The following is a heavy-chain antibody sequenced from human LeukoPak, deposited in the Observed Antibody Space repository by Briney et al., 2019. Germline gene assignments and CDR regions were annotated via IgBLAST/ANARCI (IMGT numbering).Heavy chain of an antibody. CDR1: GVTFGSYDFTFTSYA. CDR3: AGFFYDNSNDAFDI. CDR2: IIPIYGRA. Sequence: ASVKVSCKASGVTFGSYDFTFTSYAISWVRQAPGQGLEWMGGIIPIYGRANYPQKFQGRVTITADESTRTVTMQLSSLRSEGTAVYYCAGFFYDNSNDAFDIWGQGTVVTVS. D-gene: IGHD3-22*01. J-gene: IGHJ3*02. V-gene: IGHV1-69*13.